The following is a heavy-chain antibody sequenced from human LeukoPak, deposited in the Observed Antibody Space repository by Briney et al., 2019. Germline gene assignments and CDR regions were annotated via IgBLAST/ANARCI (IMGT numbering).Heavy chain of an antibody. V-gene: IGHV3-13*05. D-gene: IGHD2/OR15-2a*01. CDR2: ISSAGDP. J-gene: IGHJ6*04. Sequence: PGGSLRLSCAASGFTFSSYDMRWVRQATGKGLECVSAISSAGDPNYSGSLKSRVIICRENAKNSLYLEMNSLRAGDTAVYYCARELSRSSGMDVWGKGTTVTVSS. CDR1: GFTFSSYD. CDR3: ARELSRSSGMDV.